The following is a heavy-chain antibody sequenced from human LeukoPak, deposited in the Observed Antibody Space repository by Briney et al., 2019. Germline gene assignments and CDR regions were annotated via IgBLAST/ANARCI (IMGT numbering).Heavy chain of an antibody. CDR2: IWYDGSNK. J-gene: IGHJ4*02. D-gene: IGHD5-24*01. CDR1: GFTFSSYA. CDR3: ARAQRDGYNQIDY. V-gene: IGHV3-30*04. Sequence: PGGSLRLSCSASGFTFSSYAMHWVRQAPGKGLEWVAVIWYDGSNKYYADSVKGRFTISRDNSKDTLYLQMTSLRGEDTAVYYCARAQRDGYNQIDYWGQGTLVVVSS.